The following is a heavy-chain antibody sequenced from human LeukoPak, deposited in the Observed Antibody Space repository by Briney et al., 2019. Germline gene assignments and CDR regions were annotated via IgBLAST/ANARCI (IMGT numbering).Heavy chain of an antibody. CDR1: GFTFKNYG. Sequence: GGPLRLSCAGSGFTFKNYGMHWVRQAPGKGLEWVAVLSYDGSNNYYADSVKGRFTISRDNSKNTLYLQMNSLRPEDTALYYCAKAYSSSWSPYFDYWGQGTLVTVSS. V-gene: IGHV3-30*18. J-gene: IGHJ4*02. CDR2: LSYDGSNN. D-gene: IGHD6-13*01. CDR3: AKAYSSSWSPYFDY.